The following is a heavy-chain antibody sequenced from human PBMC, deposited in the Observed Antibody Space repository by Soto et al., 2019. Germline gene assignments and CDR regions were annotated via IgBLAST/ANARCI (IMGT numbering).Heavy chain of an antibody. D-gene: IGHD1-26*01. CDR2: IIPIFGTA. J-gene: IGHJ6*02. V-gene: IGHV1-69*01. CDR3: ARFGPVGAVYYGMTS. CDR1: GGTFSSYA. Sequence: QVQLVQSGAEVKKPGSSVKVSCKASGGTFSSYAISWVRQAPGQGLEWMGGIIPIFGTANYAQKFQGRVTITADESTSTAYMELSSLRSEDTAVYYCARFGPVGAVYYGMTSGAKGPRSPSP.